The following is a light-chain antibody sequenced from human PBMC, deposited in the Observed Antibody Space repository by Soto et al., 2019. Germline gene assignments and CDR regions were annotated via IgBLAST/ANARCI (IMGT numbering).Light chain of an antibody. CDR3: QHRSHWPT. CDR1: QSVSSY. Sequence: EIVLPHSPASQSLSPGERATLSCRASQSVSSYLAWYQQTPGQAPRLLIYGASNRATGIPARFSGSGSGTDFTLTISGLEPEDFAVYYCQHRSHWPTFGGGTKVDIK. CDR2: GAS. V-gene: IGKV3-11*01. J-gene: IGKJ4*01.